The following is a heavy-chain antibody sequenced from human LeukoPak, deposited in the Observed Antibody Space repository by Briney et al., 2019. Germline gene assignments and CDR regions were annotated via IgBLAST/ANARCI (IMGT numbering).Heavy chain of an antibody. CDR2: INPNSGGT. V-gene: IGHV1-2*02. J-gene: IGHJ4*02. CDR3: ARDLMGVVVPAAIFDY. Sequence: ASVKVSCKASGYTFTGYYMHWVRQAPGQGLEWMGWINPNSGGTNYAQKFQGRVTMTRDTSISTAYMELSRLRPDDTAVYYCARDLMGVVVPAAIFDYWGQGTLVTVSS. D-gene: IGHD2-2*01. CDR1: GYTFTGYY.